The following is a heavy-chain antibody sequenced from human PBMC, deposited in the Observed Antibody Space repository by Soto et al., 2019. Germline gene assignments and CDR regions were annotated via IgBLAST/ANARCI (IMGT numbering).Heavy chain of an antibody. D-gene: IGHD6-13*01. CDR3: AERSSWYHDAFDI. J-gene: IGHJ3*02. CDR2: IIPILGIA. Sequence: ASVNVSCKASVGTFSIYTISWVRQAPGQGLEWMGRIIPILGIANYAQKFQGRVTITADKSTSTAYMELSSLRSEDTAVYYCAERSSWYHDAFDIWGQGTMVTVSS. V-gene: IGHV1-69*02. CDR1: VGTFSIYT.